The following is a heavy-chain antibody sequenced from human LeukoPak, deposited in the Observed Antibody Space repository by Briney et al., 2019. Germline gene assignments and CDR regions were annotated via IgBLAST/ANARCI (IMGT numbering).Heavy chain of an antibody. CDR2: IYSGGST. D-gene: IGHD2-15*01. CDR1: GFTVISNF. Sequence: PGGSLRLFCAASGFTVISNFLSWVRQAPGKGLEWVSVIYSGGSTYYADSVKGRFTISRDNSKNTLYLQMNSLRVEDTAVYYCVREFGGSCGQGTLVTVSS. V-gene: IGHV3-66*01. CDR3: VREFGGS. J-gene: IGHJ4*02.